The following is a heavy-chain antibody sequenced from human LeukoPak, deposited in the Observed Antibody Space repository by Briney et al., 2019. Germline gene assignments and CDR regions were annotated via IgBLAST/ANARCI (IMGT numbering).Heavy chain of an antibody. CDR2: ISAYNGNT. Sequence: ASVKVSCKSSGYTFTSYGISWVRQAPGQGLEWMGWISAYNGNTNYAQGLQGRVTMTTDTSTSTAYMELRSLRSDDTAVYYCARDSFDSSGYYDYYYYGMDVWGQGTTVTVSS. CDR3: ARDSFDSSGYYDYYYYGMDV. CDR1: GYTFTSYG. D-gene: IGHD3-22*01. J-gene: IGHJ6*02. V-gene: IGHV1-18*01.